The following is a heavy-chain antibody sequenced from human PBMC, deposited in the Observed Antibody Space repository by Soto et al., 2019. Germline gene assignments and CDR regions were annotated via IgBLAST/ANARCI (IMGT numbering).Heavy chain of an antibody. D-gene: IGHD1-7*01. V-gene: IGHV1-69*12. Sequence: QVQLVQSGAEVKKPGSSVKVSCKASGGTFNSYAISWVRQAPGQGLEWMGGIIPIFGTADYAQKFQGRVTITADESTSTAYMELSSLRSEDKAVYYCASVLELHYYYGMAVWGQGTTVTVSS. J-gene: IGHJ6*02. CDR3: ASVLELHYYYGMAV. CDR1: GGTFNSYA. CDR2: IIPIFGTA.